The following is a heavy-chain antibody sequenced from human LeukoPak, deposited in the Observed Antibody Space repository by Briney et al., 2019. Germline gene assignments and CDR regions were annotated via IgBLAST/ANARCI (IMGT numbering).Heavy chain of an antibody. D-gene: IGHD6-19*01. V-gene: IGHV1-69*06. CDR3: ARGGQYSSGWYWVY. J-gene: IGHJ4*02. Sequence: ASVKVSCKASGGTFSSYAISWVRQAPGQGLEWMGGIIPIFGTANYAQKFRGRVTITADKSTRTAYMELSSLRSDDTAVYYCARGGQYSSGWYWVYWGQGTLVTVSS. CDR2: IIPIFGTA. CDR1: GGTFSSYA.